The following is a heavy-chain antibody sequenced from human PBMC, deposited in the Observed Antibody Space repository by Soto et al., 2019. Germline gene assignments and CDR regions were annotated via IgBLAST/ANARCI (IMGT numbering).Heavy chain of an antibody. CDR3: AKDYLRTYGDYSPLDY. CDR1: GLTFSSYG. J-gene: IGHJ4*02. V-gene: IGHV3-30*18. D-gene: IGHD4-17*01. CDR2: ISYDGSNK. Sequence: QPGGSLRLSCAASGLTFSSYGMHWVRQAPGKGLEWVAVISYDGSNKYYADSVKGRFTISRDNSKNTLYLQMNSLRAEDTAVYYCAKDYLRTYGDYSPLDYWGQGTLVTVSS.